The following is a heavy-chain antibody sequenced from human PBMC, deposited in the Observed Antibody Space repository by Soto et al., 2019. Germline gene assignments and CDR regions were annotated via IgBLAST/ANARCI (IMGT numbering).Heavy chain of an antibody. D-gene: IGHD3-22*01. CDR1: GGLFSSYA. CDR3: ARGGSGYVWFNEF. J-gene: IGHJ4*02. CDR2: IIPVFDKV. Sequence: QEQLVQSGAEVKKSGSSVKVSCKDTGGLFSSYAVSWVRQAPGQGLEWLGGIIPVFDKVYYAQKFQGRVTITADESTNTAYMELSSLRSEDTAMYYCARGGSGYVWFNEFWGQGTPVTVSS. V-gene: IGHV1-69*01.